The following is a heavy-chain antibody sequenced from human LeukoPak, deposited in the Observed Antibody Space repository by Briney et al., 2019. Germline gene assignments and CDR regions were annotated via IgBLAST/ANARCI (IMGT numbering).Heavy chain of an antibody. CDR3: SGVGRVAITAAGTVDLDY. V-gene: IGHV1-46*01. CDR1: GYTFTSYY. CDR2: INSSGGST. Sequence: ASVKVSCKACGYTFTSYYMHWVRQAPGQGLEWMGIINSSGGSTSYAQKFQGRATMTRHTSTSTATIELRSRRTEDTAVYYYSGVGRVAITAAGTVDLDYWGQGTLVTVSS. J-gene: IGHJ4*02. D-gene: IGHD6-13*01.